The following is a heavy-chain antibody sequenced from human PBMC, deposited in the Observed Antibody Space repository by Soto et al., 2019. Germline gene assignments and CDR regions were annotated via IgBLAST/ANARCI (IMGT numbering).Heavy chain of an antibody. V-gene: IGHV3-73*01. CDR3: TRVETTPFDY. CDR1: GFTFSGYA. D-gene: IGHD1-26*01. J-gene: IGHJ4*02. Sequence: GGSLRLSCAASGFTFSGYAIHWVRQASGKGLEWVGRIRSKASTYATAYAASVKGRFTISRDDSRNTAYLQMSSLKTEDTAMYYCTRVETTPFDYWGQGTLVTGSS. CDR2: IRSKASTYAT.